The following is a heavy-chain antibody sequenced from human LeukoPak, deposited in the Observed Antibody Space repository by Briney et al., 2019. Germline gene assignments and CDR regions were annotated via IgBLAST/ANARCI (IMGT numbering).Heavy chain of an antibody. CDR3: AKYGNSGWVIDY. J-gene: IGHJ4*02. V-gene: IGHV4-59*08. D-gene: IGHD6-19*01. CDR1: GGSIGRDY. CDR2: VCYTGAT. Sequence: PSETLSPTCTVSGGSIGRDYWTWIRQPPGKGLEYIGYVCYTGATNYNPSLNSRVTISVDTSKNQFSLRLSSVTAADTAVYFCAKYGNSGWVIDYWGPGTLVTVSS.